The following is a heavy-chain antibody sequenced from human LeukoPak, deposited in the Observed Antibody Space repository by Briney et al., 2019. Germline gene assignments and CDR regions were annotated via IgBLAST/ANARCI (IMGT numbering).Heavy chain of an antibody. J-gene: IGHJ4*02. V-gene: IGHV3-48*02. CDR2: ISSGSNTM. D-gene: IGHD3-10*01. CDR3: ARGQSYTTDY. CDR1: GFTFSTYN. Sequence: GGSLRLSCAASGFTFSTYNMNWVRQAPGKGLEWVSYISSGSNTMYYADSVKGRFTISRDNAKNSLYLQMNSLRDEDTAVYYCARGQSYTTDYWGQGTLVTVSS.